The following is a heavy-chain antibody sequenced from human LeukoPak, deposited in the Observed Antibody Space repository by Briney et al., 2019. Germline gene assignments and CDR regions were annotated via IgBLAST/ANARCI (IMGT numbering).Heavy chain of an antibody. V-gene: IGHV3-11*01. CDR2: ISSSGTTI. Sequence: GGSLRLSCAASGFTFSDYYMTWIRQAPGKGLEWPSYISSSGTTIYYADSVKGRFTISRDDAKNSLYLQMNSLRAEDTAVYYCARGIAVAAFDYWGQGTLVTVSS. CDR1: GFTFSDYY. CDR3: ARGIAVAAFDY. D-gene: IGHD6-19*01. J-gene: IGHJ4*02.